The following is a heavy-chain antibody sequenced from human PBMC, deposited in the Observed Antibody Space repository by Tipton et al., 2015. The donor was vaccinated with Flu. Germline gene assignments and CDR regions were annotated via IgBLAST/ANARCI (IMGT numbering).Heavy chain of an antibody. D-gene: IGHD3-22*01. CDR1: GFTFSTYW. J-gene: IGHJ4*02. V-gene: IGHV3-7*01. CDR3: AREEGHYYDTSGYLDY. CDR2: INQDGSDR. Sequence: SLRLSCVASGFTFSTYWMTWVRQAPGKGLEWVASINQDGSDRYYVDSVKGRFTISRGNAKNSLYLQMNSLRAEDTAMYYCAREEGHYYDTSGYLDYWGQGTLVTVSS.